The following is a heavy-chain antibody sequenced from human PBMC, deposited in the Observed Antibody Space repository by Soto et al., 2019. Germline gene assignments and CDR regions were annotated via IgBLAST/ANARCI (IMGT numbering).Heavy chain of an antibody. CDR2: INPNNGVT. D-gene: IGHD6-19*01. V-gene: IGHV1-2*02. Sequence: ASVKVSGKASGYMFTGVYLHWVRQAPGQGLEWMGWINPNNGVTTYAKNFQGRVTMTRDSSISTAYMELSSLRSEDTAVYFCAAATMPVGGRRPDFWGQGTGDTVSS. CDR1: GYMFTGVY. CDR3: AAATMPVGGRRPDF. J-gene: IGHJ4*02.